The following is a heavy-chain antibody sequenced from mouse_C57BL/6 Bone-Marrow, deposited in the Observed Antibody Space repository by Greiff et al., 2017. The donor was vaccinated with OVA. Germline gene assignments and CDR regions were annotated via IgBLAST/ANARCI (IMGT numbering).Heavy chain of an antibody. Sequence: QVQLQQPGAELVMPGASVKLSCKASGYTFTSYWMHWVKQRPGQGLEWIGEIDPSDSYTNYNQKFKGKSTLTVDKSSSTAYMQLSSLTSEDSAVYYCARSGITTVVATDWGQGTTLTVSS. CDR1: GYTFTSYW. V-gene: IGHV1-69*01. D-gene: IGHD1-1*01. CDR2: IDPSDSYT. J-gene: IGHJ2*01. CDR3: ARSGITTVVATD.